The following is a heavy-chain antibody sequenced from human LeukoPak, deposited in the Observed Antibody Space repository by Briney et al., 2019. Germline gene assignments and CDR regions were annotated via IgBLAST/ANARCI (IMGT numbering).Heavy chain of an antibody. CDR1: GFTFSIYA. CDR2: ISGSGGST. V-gene: IGHV3-23*01. J-gene: IGHJ4*02. Sequence: PGGSLRLSCAASGFTFSIYAMNWVRQAPGRGLEWVSVISGSGGSTYYADSVKGRFTISRDNSKNTLYLQMNSLRAEDTTVVYCAREKEGATNSWGQGTLVTVSS. D-gene: IGHD1-26*01. CDR3: AREKEGATNS.